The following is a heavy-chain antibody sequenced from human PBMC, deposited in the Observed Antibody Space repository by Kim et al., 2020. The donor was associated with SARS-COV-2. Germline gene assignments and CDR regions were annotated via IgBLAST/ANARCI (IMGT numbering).Heavy chain of an antibody. J-gene: IGHJ3*02. CDR3: SYDSSGYYLDAFDI. CDR2: ISSSGSTI. V-gene: IGHV3-48*03. CDR1: GFTFSSYE. D-gene: IGHD3-22*01. Sequence: GGSLRLSCAASGFTFSSYEMNWVRQAPGKGLEWVSYISSSGSTIYYADSVKGRFTISRDNAKNSLYLQMNSLRAEDTAVYYCSYDSSGYYLDAFDIWGQGKTVTVSS.